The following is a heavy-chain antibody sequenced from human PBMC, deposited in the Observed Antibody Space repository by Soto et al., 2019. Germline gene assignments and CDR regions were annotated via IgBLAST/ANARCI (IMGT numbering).Heavy chain of an antibody. V-gene: IGHV3-13*01. J-gene: IGHJ6*02. Sequence: EVQLVESGEGLVQPGGSLRLSCAASGFGFNGYDMHWVRQAPGKNLEWVAAISTAGDTYYLGSVKGRFTISREDAKNSLSLQMNSLRVGDTAVYYCARGGDRFDGMDVWGQGTTVTVSS. CDR3: ARGGDRFDGMDV. D-gene: IGHD3-16*01. CDR2: ISTAGDT. CDR1: GFGFNGYD.